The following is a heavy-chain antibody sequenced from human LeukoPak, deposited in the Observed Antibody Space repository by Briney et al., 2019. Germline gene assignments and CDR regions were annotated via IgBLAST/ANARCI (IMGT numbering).Heavy chain of an antibody. CDR1: GGSISSYY. V-gene: IGHV4-59*01. CDR2: IYYSGST. Sequence: SETLSLTCTVSGGSISSYYWSWIRQPPGKGLEWIGYIYYSGSTNYNPSLESRVTISVDTSKNQFSLKLSSVTAADTAVYYCARDKGGSGSPLGFDPWGQGTLVTVSS. CDR3: ARDKGGSGSPLGFDP. D-gene: IGHD3-10*01. J-gene: IGHJ5*02.